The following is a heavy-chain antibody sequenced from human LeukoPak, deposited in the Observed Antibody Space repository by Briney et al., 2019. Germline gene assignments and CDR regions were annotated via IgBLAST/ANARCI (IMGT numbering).Heavy chain of an antibody. J-gene: IGHJ4*02. V-gene: IGHV3-30*04. CDR1: GFTFSSYA. CDR2: ISYDGSNK. D-gene: IGHD6-13*01. Sequence: PGGSLRLSCAASGFTFSSYAMHWVRQAPGKGLEWVAAISYDGSNKYYADSVKGRFTISRDNSKNTLYLQMNSLRAEDTAVYYCARPGIAAAATDYWGQGTLVTVSS. CDR3: ARPGIAAAATDY.